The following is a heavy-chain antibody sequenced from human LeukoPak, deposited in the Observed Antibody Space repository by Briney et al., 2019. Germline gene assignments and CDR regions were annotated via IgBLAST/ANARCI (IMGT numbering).Heavy chain of an antibody. J-gene: IGHJ4*02. V-gene: IGHV3-7*01. CDR3: ARGGYSFDY. CDR1: GFSLSGYW. CDR2: LHADGVEQ. D-gene: IGHD5-18*01. Sequence: GGSLRLSCAASGFSLSGYWMTWVRQAPGKGLEWVARLHADGVEQNYVESVTGRFTMSRDNAKNSLDLQMNSLRVEDTAVYYCARGGYSFDYLGQGTLVAVSS.